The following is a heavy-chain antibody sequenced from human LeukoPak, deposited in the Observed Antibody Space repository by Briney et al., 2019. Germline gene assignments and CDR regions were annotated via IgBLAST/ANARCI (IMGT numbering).Heavy chain of an antibody. Sequence: GGSLRLSCAASGFNFSTYAITWVRQAPGKGLEWVAGITGSGSRAHYADSVKGRFTISRDNSKNTLYLQMSSLRAEDMAIYYCAKEVGAASSYYTMDVWGQGTTVTVSS. CDR3: AKEVGAASSYYTMDV. CDR2: ITGSGSRA. CDR1: GFNFSTYA. V-gene: IGHV3-23*01. D-gene: IGHD1-26*01. J-gene: IGHJ6*01.